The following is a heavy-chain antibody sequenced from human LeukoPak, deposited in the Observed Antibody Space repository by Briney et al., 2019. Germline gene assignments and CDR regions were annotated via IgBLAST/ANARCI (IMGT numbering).Heavy chain of an antibody. CDR3: ARVNPVYYYDSSAPQRAFDI. Sequence: KPSETLSLTCAVYGGSFSGYYWSWIRQPPGKGLEWIGEINHSGSTNYNPSLKSRVTISVDTSKNQFSLKLSSVTAADTAVYYCARVNPVYYYDSSAPQRAFDIWGQGTMVTVSS. CDR1: GGSFSGYY. V-gene: IGHV4-34*01. CDR2: INHSGST. J-gene: IGHJ3*02. D-gene: IGHD3-22*01.